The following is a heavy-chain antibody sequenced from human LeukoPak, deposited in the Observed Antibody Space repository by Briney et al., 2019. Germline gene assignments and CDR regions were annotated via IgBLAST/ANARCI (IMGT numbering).Heavy chain of an antibody. D-gene: IGHD5-24*01. CDR3: AKDDRWLQFCC. V-gene: IGHV3-23*01. Sequence: GGSLRLSCAASGFTFSSYGLSWVRQAPGKGLEWVSAISYSGGSTYYADSVKGRFTISRDNSRNTLYLQMNSLRAEDTAVYYCAKDDRWLQFCCWGQGTLVTVSA. J-gene: IGHJ4*02. CDR1: GFTFSSYG. CDR2: ISYSGGST.